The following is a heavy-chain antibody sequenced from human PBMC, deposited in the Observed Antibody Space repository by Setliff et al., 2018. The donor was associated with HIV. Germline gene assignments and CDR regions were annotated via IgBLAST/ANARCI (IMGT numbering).Heavy chain of an antibody. Sequence: SETLSLTCTVSGVSISNYYWSWIRQPPGKGLEWIGYMYYSGNTNYNPSLKSRVTISVDTSKSQFSLKLNSVTAAHTAVYYCARDQSDWFYWGQGTLVTVSS. CDR2: MYYSGNT. CDR3: ARDQSDWFY. V-gene: IGHV4-59*01. CDR1: GVSISNYY. J-gene: IGHJ4*02. D-gene: IGHD3-3*01.